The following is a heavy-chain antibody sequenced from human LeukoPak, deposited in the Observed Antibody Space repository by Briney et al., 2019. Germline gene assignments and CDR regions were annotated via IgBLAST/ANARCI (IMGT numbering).Heavy chain of an antibody. J-gene: IGHJ4*02. D-gene: IGHD3-22*01. CDR2: IIPIFGTA. CDR1: GGTFSIYA. V-gene: IGHV1-69*13. Sequence: ASVTVSCTASGGTFSIYAISWVRQAPGQGLEWMGGIIPIFGTANYAQKFQGRVTITADESTSTAYMELSSLRSEDTAVYYCARENYYDSSGAPNGYWGQGTLVTVSS. CDR3: ARENYYDSSGAPNGY.